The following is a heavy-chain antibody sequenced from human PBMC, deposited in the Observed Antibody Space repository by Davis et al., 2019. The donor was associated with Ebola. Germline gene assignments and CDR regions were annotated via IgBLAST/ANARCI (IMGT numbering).Heavy chain of an antibody. D-gene: IGHD1-26*01. J-gene: IGHJ5*02. CDR1: GGSISSSSSY. CDR2: MFYSGST. Sequence: SETLSLTCTVSGGSISSSSSYWGWIRQPPGKGLEWIGNMFYSGSTYYNPSLKSRVTISVDTSKNQFSLKVSSVTAADTAVYYCARAVGATTVWFDPWGQGTLVTVSS. V-gene: IGHV4-39*01. CDR3: ARAVGATTVWFDP.